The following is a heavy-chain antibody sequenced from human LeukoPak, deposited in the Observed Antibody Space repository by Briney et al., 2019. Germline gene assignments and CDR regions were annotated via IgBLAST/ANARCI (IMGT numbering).Heavy chain of an antibody. CDR3: ARAKRPYYDFWSGYYEEHYYYYYGMDV. J-gene: IGHJ6*02. CDR2: IIPIFGTA. V-gene: IGHV1-69*13. CDR1: GGTFSSYA. Sequence: SVKVSCKASGGTFSSYAISWVRQAPGQGLEWMGGIIPIFGTANYAQKFQGRVTITADESTSTAYMELSSLRSEDTAVYYCARAKRPYYDFWSGYYEEHYYYYYGMDVWGQGTTVTVSS. D-gene: IGHD3-3*01.